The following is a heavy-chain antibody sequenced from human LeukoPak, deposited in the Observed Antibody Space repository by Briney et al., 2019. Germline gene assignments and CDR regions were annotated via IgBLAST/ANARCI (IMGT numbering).Heavy chain of an antibody. D-gene: IGHD6-13*01. V-gene: IGHV4-39*07. CDR2: IYYSGST. CDR1: GGSISSSSYY. Sequence: SETLSLTCTVSGGSISSSSYYWGWIRQPPGKGLEWIGSIYYSGSTYYNPSLKSRVTISVDTSKNQFSLKLSSVTAADTAVYYCARGGWAAAGTRAFDIWGQGTMVTVSS. J-gene: IGHJ3*02. CDR3: ARGGWAAAGTRAFDI.